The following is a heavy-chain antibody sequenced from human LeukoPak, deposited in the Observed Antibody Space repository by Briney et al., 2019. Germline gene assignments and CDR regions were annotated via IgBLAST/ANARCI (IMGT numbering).Heavy chain of an antibody. Sequence: ASVKVPCKASGYTFTSYGISWVRQAPGQGLEWMGWISAYNGNTNYAQKLQSRVTMTTDTSTSTAYMELRSLRSDDTAVYYCATLGYCSSTSCSSAFDIWGQGTMVTVSS. CDR2: ISAYNGNT. V-gene: IGHV1-18*01. J-gene: IGHJ3*02. CDR3: ATLGYCSSTSCSSAFDI. CDR1: GYTFTSYG. D-gene: IGHD2-2*01.